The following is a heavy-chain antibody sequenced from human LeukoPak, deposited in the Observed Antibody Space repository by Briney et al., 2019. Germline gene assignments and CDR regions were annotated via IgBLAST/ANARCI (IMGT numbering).Heavy chain of an antibody. V-gene: IGHV5-51*01. CDR2: IYPDGSDT. CDR1: GYSFTNYW. D-gene: IGHD2-2*01. Sequence: GESLKISCEGSGYSFTNYWIGWVRQMPGKGLEWMGVIYPDGSDTRYRPSFQGQVTISADKSIGTAYLQWSSLKASDTAMYYCAIGGDSSTSCYRCFNYWGQGTLVTVSS. J-gene: IGHJ4*02. CDR3: AIGGDSSTSCYRCFNY.